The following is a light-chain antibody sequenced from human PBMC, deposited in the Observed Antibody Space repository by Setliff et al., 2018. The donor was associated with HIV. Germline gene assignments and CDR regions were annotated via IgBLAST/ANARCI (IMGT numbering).Light chain of an antibody. CDR3: VSYTKSATYV. CDR1: SSDVGGYDY. Sequence: QSVLTQPASVSGSPGQSITISCTGTSSDVGGYDYVSWYQHHPGKAPKLMIYGVTNRPSGISDRFSGSKSGNTASLTISGLQAEDESDYYCVSYTKSATYVFGSGTKVTVL. J-gene: IGLJ1*01. CDR2: GVT. V-gene: IGLV2-14*01.